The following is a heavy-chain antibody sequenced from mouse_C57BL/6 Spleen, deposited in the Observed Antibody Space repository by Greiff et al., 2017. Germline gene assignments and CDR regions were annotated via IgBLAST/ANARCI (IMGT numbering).Heavy chain of an antibody. CDR1: GYTFPSYT. Sequence: VKLMASGAELARPGASVKMSCKASGYTFPSYTMHWVKQRPGQGLEWIGYINPSSGYTKYNQKFKDKATLTADKSSSTAYMQLSSLASEDSAVYYCARSGDYDGWYFDVWGTGTTVTVSS. CDR3: ARSGDYDGWYFDV. D-gene: IGHD2-4*01. CDR2: INPSSGYT. V-gene: IGHV1-4*01. J-gene: IGHJ1*03.